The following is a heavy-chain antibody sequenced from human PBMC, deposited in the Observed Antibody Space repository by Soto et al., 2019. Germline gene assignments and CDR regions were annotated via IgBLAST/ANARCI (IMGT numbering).Heavy chain of an antibody. D-gene: IGHD6-19*01. Sequence: GKGTDWVAAIWYEGSNTYYADSMKGRFTISRDNSRNTLYLQMNSLRAEDTAVYYCARDFITPLRGYSSGWYLGYWGQRTLVSVPS. CDR2: IWYEGSNT. J-gene: IGHJ4*02. CDR3: ARDFITPLRGYSSGWYLGY. V-gene: IGHV3-33*01.